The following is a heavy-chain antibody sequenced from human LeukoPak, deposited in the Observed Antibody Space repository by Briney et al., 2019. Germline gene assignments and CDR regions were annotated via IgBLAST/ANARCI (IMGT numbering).Heavy chain of an antibody. J-gene: IGHJ3*02. CDR2: ISSSSSYI. V-gene: IGHV3-21*01. D-gene: IGHD3-10*01. CDR3: ARDDYYGSGSYWGAFDI. CDR1: GCTFSSFS. Sequence: PGGSLRLSCAASGCTFSSFSMNWVRQAPGKGLEWVSSISSSSSYIYYADSMKGRFTIARDNAKTSLYLQMNSLRAEDTAMYYCARDDYYGSGSYWGAFDIWGQGTMVTVSS.